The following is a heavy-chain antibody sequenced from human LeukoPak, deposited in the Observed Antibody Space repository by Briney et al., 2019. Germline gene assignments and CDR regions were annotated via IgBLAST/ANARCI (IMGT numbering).Heavy chain of an antibody. CDR1: GFTFSSYS. Sequence: GGSLRLSCAASGFTFSSYSMNWVRQAPGKGLEWVSYISSSSSTIYYADSVKGRFTIPRDNAKNSLYLQMNSLRAEDTAVYYCARSDYSSSWYVGFDYWGQGTLVTVSS. D-gene: IGHD6-13*01. CDR3: ARSDYSSSWYVGFDY. CDR2: ISSSSSTI. J-gene: IGHJ4*02. V-gene: IGHV3-48*01.